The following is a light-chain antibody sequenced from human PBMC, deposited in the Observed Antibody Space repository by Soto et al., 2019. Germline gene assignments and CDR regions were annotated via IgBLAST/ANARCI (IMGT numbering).Light chain of an antibody. Sequence: EIVLTQSPGTLSWSPGERATLSCRASQSVPSNFLAWYQQKPGQAPILLIYGVSRRATGIPDRFSGSGSGTDFTLTISRLEPEDFAVYYCQQHDSSRTFGQGTKVEIK. CDR1: QSVPSNF. CDR2: GVS. V-gene: IGKV3-20*01. CDR3: QQHDSSRT. J-gene: IGKJ1*01.